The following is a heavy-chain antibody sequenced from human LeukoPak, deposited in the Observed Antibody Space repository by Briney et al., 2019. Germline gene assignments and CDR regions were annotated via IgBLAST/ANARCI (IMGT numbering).Heavy chain of an antibody. CDR3: ATGSGWYSPDY. V-gene: IGHV1-58*02. Sequence: SVNVSCKASGFTFTNSPMQWVRQPRGQRLEWIGWIVVGSGNTNYAQKFQERVTITRDMSTSTAYMELRSLRSEDTAVYYCATGSGWYSPDYWGQGTLVTVSS. J-gene: IGHJ4*02. CDR1: GFTFTNSP. CDR2: IVVGSGNT. D-gene: IGHD6-19*01.